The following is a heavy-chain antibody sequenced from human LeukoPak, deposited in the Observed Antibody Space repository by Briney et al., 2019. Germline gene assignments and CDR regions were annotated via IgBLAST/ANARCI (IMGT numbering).Heavy chain of an antibody. CDR3: ARVLEQWLDYDAFDI. CDR1: GGTFSSYA. V-gene: IGHV1-69*05. D-gene: IGHD6-19*01. J-gene: IGHJ3*02. CDR2: IIPIFGTA. Sequence: SVKVSCKASGGTFSSYAISWVRQAPGQGLEWMGGIIPIFGTANYAQKFQGRVTMTRDTSTSTVYMELSSLRSEDTAVYYCARVLEQWLDYDAFDIWGQGTMVTVSS.